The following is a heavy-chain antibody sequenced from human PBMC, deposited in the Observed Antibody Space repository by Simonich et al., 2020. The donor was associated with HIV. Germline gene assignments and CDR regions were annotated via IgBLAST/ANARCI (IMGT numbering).Heavy chain of an antibody. V-gene: IGHV3-21*01. Sequence: EVQLVESGGGLVKPGGSLRLSCAASGFTFSSYSMNCVRQAPGKGLEWVSSISSSISYIYFADSGKGRFTISRDTAKNPRYMQMNSLRAEDTAVYYCARDGRKGSSTSCSDYWGQGTLVTVSS. CDR1: GFTFSSYS. CDR2: ISSSISYI. D-gene: IGHD2-2*01. J-gene: IGHJ4*02. CDR3: ARDGRKGSSTSCSDY.